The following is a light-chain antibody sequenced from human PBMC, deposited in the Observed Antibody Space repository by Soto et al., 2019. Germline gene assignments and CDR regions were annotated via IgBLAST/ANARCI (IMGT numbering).Light chain of an antibody. J-gene: IGLJ2*01. Sequence: SYELTQPPSVSVAPGKTARITCGGNHIGSKSVHWYQQKPGQAPVLVIYYDSDRPSGIPERFSGSNSGNTATLTISRVEAGDEADYYCQVWDSSSDHGGVFGGGTKLTVL. CDR3: QVWDSSSDHGGV. CDR1: HIGSKS. V-gene: IGLV3-21*04. CDR2: YDS.